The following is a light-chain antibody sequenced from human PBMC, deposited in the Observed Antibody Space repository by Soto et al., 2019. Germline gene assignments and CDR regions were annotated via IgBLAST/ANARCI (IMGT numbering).Light chain of an antibody. J-gene: IGLJ1*01. V-gene: IGLV1-40*01. CDR3: QSYDSSLSGYV. CDR1: SSNIGAGYD. Sequence: QSALTQPPSVSGSPGQSVTISCTWSSSNIGAGYDVHWYQQLPGTAPKLLIYANSNRPSGVPGRFSGSKSGSSASLAITGLQAEDEADYYCQSYDSSLSGYVFGTGTKVTVL. CDR2: ANS.